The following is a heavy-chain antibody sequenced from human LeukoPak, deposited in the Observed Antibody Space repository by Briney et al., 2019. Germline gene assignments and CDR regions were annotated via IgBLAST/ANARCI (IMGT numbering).Heavy chain of an antibody. CDR3: ARDIAAAGSPPPDY. V-gene: IGHV1-69*04. D-gene: IGHD6-13*01. Sequence: SVKVSCKASGGTFSSYAISWVRQAPGQGLEWMGRIIPILGIANYAQKFQGRVTITADKSTSTAYMELSSLRSEDTAVYYCARDIAAAGSPPPDYWGQGTLATVSS. J-gene: IGHJ4*02. CDR2: IIPILGIA. CDR1: GGTFSSYA.